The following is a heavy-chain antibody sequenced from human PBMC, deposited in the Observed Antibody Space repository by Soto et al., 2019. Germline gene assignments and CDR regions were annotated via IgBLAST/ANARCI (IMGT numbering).Heavy chain of an antibody. CDR1: GGTFSSYA. Sequence: ASVKVSCKASGGTFSSYAISWVRQAPGQGLEWMGGIIPIFGTANYAQKFQGRVTITADESTSTAYMELSSLRSEDTAVYYCLSGSSWEYPGYEYYYGMDVWGQGTTVTVSS. CDR2: IIPIFGTA. D-gene: IGHD6-13*01. V-gene: IGHV1-69*13. CDR3: LSGSSWEYPGYEYYYGMDV. J-gene: IGHJ6*02.